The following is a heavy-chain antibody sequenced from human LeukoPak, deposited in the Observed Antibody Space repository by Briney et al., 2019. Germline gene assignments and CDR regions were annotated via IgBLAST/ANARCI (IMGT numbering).Heavy chain of an antibody. CDR1: GYSFTNYW. D-gene: IGHD4-17*01. CDR2: VYPGDSDT. J-gene: IGHJ3*02. CDR3: ARPIVYGDYLDAFDI. V-gene: IGHV5-51*01. Sequence: GESLKISCKGSGYSFTNYWIGWVRQMPGKGLEWMGIVYPGDSDTRHSPSFQGQVTISADKSISTAYLQWNSLKASDTAMYYCARPIVYGDYLDAFDIWGQGTMVTVSS.